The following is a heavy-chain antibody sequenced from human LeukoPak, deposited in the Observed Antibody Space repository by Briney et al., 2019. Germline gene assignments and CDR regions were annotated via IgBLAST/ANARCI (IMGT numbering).Heavy chain of an antibody. Sequence: ASVKVSCKASGYTFTSYYMHWARQAPGQGLEWMGWISAYNGNTNYAQKLQGRVTMTTDTSTSTAYMELRSLRSDDTAVYYCARRPRGAAADLWGQGTLVTVSS. CDR1: GYTFTSYY. CDR3: ARRPRGAAADL. CDR2: ISAYNGNT. D-gene: IGHD6-13*01. J-gene: IGHJ4*02. V-gene: IGHV1-18*04.